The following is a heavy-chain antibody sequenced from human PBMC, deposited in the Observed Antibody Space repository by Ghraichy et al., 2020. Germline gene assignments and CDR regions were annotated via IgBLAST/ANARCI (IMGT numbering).Heavy chain of an antibody. D-gene: IGHD3-3*01. CDR3: ARELSRGTYYDFWSGYREEADY. CDR1: GFTFSSYS. J-gene: IGHJ4*02. V-gene: IGHV3-48*02. CDR2: ISSSSSTI. Sequence: GESLNISCAASGFTFSSYSMNWVRQAPGKGLEWVSYISSSSSTIYYADSVKGRFTISRDNAKNSLYLQMNSLRDEDTAVYYCARELSRGTYYDFWSGYREEADYWGQGTLVTVSS.